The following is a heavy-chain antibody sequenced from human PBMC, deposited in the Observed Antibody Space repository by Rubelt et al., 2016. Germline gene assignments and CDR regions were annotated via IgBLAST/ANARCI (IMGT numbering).Heavy chain of an antibody. D-gene: IGHD6-13*01. CDR3: AMGIIAEAGPKPTFDP. CDR2: TYYRSKWYY. V-gene: IGHV6-1*01. CDR1: GDSVSSNTVV. J-gene: IGHJ5*02. Sequence: QVQLRQSGPGLVKPSQTLSLTCAISGDSVSSNTVVWHWIRQSPSRGLEWLGRTYYRSKWYYEYAVSVKSRISIDPDTSKNQCSLQLNSVTPDETAVYYWAMGIIAEAGPKPTFDPWGQGTLSPSPQ.